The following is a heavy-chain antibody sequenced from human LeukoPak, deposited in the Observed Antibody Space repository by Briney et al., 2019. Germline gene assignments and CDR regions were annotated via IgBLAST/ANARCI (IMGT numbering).Heavy chain of an antibody. CDR3: ARDTRYCGGDCYSGFDY. Sequence: GGSLRLSCAASGFTFSSYAMHWVRQAPGKGLEWVAVISYDGSNKYYADSVKGRFTISRDNSKNTLYLQMNSLRAEDTAVYYCARDTRYCGGDCYSGFDYWGQGTLVTVSS. V-gene: IGHV3-30-3*01. CDR1: GFTFSSYA. CDR2: ISYDGSNK. D-gene: IGHD2-21*02. J-gene: IGHJ4*02.